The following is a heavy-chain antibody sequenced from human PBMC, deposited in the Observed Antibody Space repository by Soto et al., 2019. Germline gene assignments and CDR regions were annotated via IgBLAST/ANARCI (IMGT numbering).Heavy chain of an antibody. J-gene: IGHJ5*02. V-gene: IGHV3-64D*08. D-gene: IGHD3-22*01. Sequence: PGGSLRLSCSASGFTFSSYAMHWFRQAPGKGLEYVSAISSNGGSTYYADSVKGRFTISRDNSKNTLYLQMSSLRAEDTAVYYCVKGSSSYYYDSSPFDPWGQGTLVTVSS. CDR2: ISSNGGST. CDR1: GFTFSSYA. CDR3: VKGSSSYYYDSSPFDP.